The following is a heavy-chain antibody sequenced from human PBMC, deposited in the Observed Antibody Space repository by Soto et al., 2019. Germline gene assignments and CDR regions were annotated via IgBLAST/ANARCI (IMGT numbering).Heavy chain of an antibody. D-gene: IGHD5-12*01. CDR2: IYYSGST. Sequence: SETLSLTCTVSGGSISSSSYYWGWIRQPPGKGLEWIGSIYYSGSTYYNPSLKSRVTISVDTSKNQFSLKLSSVTAADTAVYYCARLGSGYDWGIFDYWGQGTLVTVSS. V-gene: IGHV4-39*01. CDR1: GGSISSSSYY. J-gene: IGHJ4*02. CDR3: ARLGSGYDWGIFDY.